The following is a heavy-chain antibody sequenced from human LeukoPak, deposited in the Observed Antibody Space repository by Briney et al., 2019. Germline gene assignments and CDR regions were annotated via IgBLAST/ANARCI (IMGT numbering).Heavy chain of an antibody. CDR3: ASSATPQWLRIT. CDR2: IIPIFGTA. Sequence: SVKVSCKASGGTFSSYAISWVRQAPGQGLEWMGRIIPIFGTANYAQKFQGRVTITTDESTSTAYMELSSLRSEDTAVYYCASSATPQWLRITWGQGTLVTLSS. V-gene: IGHV1-69*05. D-gene: IGHD5-12*01. J-gene: IGHJ4*02. CDR1: GGTFSSYA.